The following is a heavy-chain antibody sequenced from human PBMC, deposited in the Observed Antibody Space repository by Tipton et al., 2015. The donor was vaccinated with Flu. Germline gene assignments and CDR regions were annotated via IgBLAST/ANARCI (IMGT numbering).Heavy chain of an antibody. Sequence: TLSLTCTVSDDSITTYYWIWIRQSPGKGLEWIGHIHSGGSTNYNPSLKSRVTISVDTSKNQFSLKVSSVTAADTAMYYCAMDIAAPGTFAYWGQGTLVTVSS. V-gene: IGHV4-59*01. CDR2: IHSGGST. CDR1: DDSITTYY. D-gene: IGHD6-13*01. CDR3: AMDIAAPGTFAY. J-gene: IGHJ4*02.